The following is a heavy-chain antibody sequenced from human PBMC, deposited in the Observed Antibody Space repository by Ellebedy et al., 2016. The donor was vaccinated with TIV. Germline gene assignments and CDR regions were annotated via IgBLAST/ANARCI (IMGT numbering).Heavy chain of an antibody. V-gene: IGHV4-59*01. Sequence: SETLSLTXAVSGGSMGPYSWSWIWQPPGKGLEWIGFMSYSGGTQYTASLQSRVSMSVDTSKKEFSLRLTSVTAADTAVYYCARYWNYYYSTGTEESYWYFDLWGRGTLVTVSS. CDR3: ARYWNYYYSTGTEESYWYFDL. CDR1: GGSMGPYS. D-gene: IGHD3-22*01. CDR2: MSYSGGT. J-gene: IGHJ2*01.